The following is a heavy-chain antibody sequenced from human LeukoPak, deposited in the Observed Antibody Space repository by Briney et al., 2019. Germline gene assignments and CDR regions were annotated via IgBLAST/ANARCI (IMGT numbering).Heavy chain of an antibody. CDR2: IYYSGST. CDR1: GGSISSSSYY. V-gene: IGHV4-39*01. D-gene: IGHD3-22*01. CDR3: ARTRDYYDSSGYYPKPYYYGMDV. Sequence: SETLSLTCTVSGGSISSSSYYWGWLRQPPGKGLEWIGSIYYSGSTYYNPSLKSRVTISVDTSKNQFSLKLSSVTAADTAVYYCARTRDYYDSSGYYPKPYYYGMDVWGQGTTVTVSS. J-gene: IGHJ6*02.